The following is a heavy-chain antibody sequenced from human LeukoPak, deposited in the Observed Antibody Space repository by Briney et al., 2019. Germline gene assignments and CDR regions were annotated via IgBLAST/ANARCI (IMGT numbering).Heavy chain of an antibody. CDR3: VRDFRWAFDY. D-gene: IGHD1-26*01. CDR1: GFIFSSYS. Sequence: GGSLRLSCAASGFIFSSYSVNWVRQAPGKGPEWISYISGSGGPIFYADSVKGRFTISRDNAEDPLYLLMNSLRVEDTAVYYCVRDFRWAFDYWGQGALVTVSS. J-gene: IGHJ4*02. V-gene: IGHV3-48*01. CDR2: ISGSGGPI.